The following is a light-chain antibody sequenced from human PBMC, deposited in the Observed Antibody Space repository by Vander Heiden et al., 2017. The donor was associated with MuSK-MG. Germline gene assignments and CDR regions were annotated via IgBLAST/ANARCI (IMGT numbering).Light chain of an antibody. CDR2: GAS. CDR1: QSVSSN. V-gene: IGKV3-15*01. Sequence: EIVMTQSPATLSVSPGERATLSCRASQSVSSNLAWYQQKPCQAPRILIYGASTRATGSPARFSGSGSGTEFTLTISSLQSEDFAVYYCQQDNDWPWTFGQGTKVEIK. CDR3: QQDNDWPWT. J-gene: IGKJ1*01.